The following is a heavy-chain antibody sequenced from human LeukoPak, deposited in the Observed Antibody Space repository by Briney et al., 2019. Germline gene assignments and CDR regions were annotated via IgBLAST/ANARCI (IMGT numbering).Heavy chain of an antibody. D-gene: IGHD2-21*02. Sequence: SVKVSCKASGGTFSSYAISWVRQAPGQGLEWMGGIIPIFGTANYAQKFQGRVTITADESTSTAYMELSSLRSEDTAVYYCARDGAYCGGDCYYYFDYWGQGTLVTVSS. CDR3: ARDGAYCGGDCYYYFDY. CDR2: IIPIFGTA. CDR1: GGTFSSYA. V-gene: IGHV1-69*13. J-gene: IGHJ4*02.